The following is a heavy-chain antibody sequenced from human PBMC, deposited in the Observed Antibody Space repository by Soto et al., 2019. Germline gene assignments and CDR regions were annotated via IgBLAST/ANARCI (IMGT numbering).Heavy chain of an antibody. CDR1: GCSISSSSYY. V-gene: IGHV4-39*01. J-gene: IGHJ5*02. CDR3: ARHFKGDVDTAMVILWFDP. Sequence: PSETLSLTCTVSGCSISSSSYYWGWIRQPPGKGLEWIGSIYYSGSTYYNPSLKSRVTISVDTSKNQFSLKLSPVTAADTAVYYCARHFKGDVDTAMVILWFDPWGQGTLVTVSS. D-gene: IGHD5-18*01. CDR2: IYYSGST.